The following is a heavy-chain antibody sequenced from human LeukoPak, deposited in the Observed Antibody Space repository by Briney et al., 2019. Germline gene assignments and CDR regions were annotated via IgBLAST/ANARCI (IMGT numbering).Heavy chain of an antibody. CDR1: GYSFTSYW. V-gene: IGHV5-51*01. Sequence: GESLKISCKGSGYSFTSYWIGWVRQMPGKGLEWMGIIYPDDSRARYSPSFQGQVTISADKSISTAYLQWSSLKASDTAMYYCARRSGYYYFDYWGQGTLVTVSS. J-gene: IGHJ4*02. CDR3: ARRSGYYYFDY. D-gene: IGHD3-22*01. CDR2: IYPDDSRA.